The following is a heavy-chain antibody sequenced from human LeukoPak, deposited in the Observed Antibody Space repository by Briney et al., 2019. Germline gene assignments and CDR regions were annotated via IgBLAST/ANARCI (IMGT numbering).Heavy chain of an antibody. D-gene: IGHD3-16*01. Sequence: SETLSLTCPASGGSISSSSYYWGWIRPPPGKGLEWIGSIYYSGSTYYNPSLKSRVTISVDTSKNQFSLKLSSVTAADTAVYYCARRLWEPTQFDPWGQGTLVTVSS. CDR2: IYYSGST. J-gene: IGHJ5*02. CDR1: GGSISSSSYY. CDR3: ARRLWEPTQFDP. V-gene: IGHV4-39*01.